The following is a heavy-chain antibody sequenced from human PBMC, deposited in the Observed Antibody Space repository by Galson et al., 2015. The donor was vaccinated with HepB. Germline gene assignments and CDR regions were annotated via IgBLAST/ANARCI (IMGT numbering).Heavy chain of an antibody. Sequence: SETLSLTCAVYGGSFSDYYWSWIRQSPGKGLEWIGEINHSGTANYSPSLKSRVSLLVDTSKNQFALKVGSVTAADTAVYYCARVVRGVMRFPNYYYYGMDVWGQGTSVTVSS. CDR2: INHSGTA. J-gene: IGHJ6*02. D-gene: IGHD3-10*01. CDR3: ARVVRGVMRFPNYYYYGMDV. CDR1: GGSFSDYY. V-gene: IGHV4-34*01.